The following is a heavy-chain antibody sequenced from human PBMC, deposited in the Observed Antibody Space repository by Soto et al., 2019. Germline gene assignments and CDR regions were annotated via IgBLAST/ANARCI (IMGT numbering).Heavy chain of an antibody. CDR1: GGSISSSSYY. CDR2: IYYSGST. J-gene: IGHJ5*02. D-gene: IGHD5-18*01. Sequence: PSETLSLTCTVSGGSISSSSYYWGWIRQPPGKGLEWIGSIYYSGSTYYNPSLKSRVTISVDTSKNQFSLKLSSVTAADTAVYYCARHRGYSYGLGGWFDPWGQGTLGTVSS. CDR3: ARHRGYSYGLGGWFDP. V-gene: IGHV4-39*01.